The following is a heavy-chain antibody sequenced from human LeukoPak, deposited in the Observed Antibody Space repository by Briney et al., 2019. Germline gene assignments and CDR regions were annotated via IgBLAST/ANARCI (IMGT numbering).Heavy chain of an antibody. CDR1: GYRFTSYW. CDR3: ARQVFGGWYVDY. J-gene: IGHJ4*02. D-gene: IGHD6-19*01. V-gene: IGHV5-51*01. CDR2: IYPGDSDT. Sequence: GESLKISWKGSGYRFTSYWFGWVRQMPGKGLGWMGIIYPGDSDTRYSPSFQGQVTISADKSISTAYLQWSSLKASDTAMYYCARQVFGGWYVDYWGQGTLSPSPQ.